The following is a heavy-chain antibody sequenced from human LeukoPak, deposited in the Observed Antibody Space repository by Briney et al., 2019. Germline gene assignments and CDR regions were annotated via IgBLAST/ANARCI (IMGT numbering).Heavy chain of an antibody. V-gene: IGHV3-30*02. CDR1: AFTFSNYT. CDR2: IRYDGSNK. D-gene: IGHD4-23*01. Sequence: GGSLRLSCAASAFTFSNYTMHWVRQAPGKGLEWVAFIRYDGSNKYYADSVKGRFTISRDNFKNTLYLQMNSLRAEDTAVYYCAKGSVATFDYWGQGTLVTVSS. J-gene: IGHJ4*02. CDR3: AKGSVATFDY.